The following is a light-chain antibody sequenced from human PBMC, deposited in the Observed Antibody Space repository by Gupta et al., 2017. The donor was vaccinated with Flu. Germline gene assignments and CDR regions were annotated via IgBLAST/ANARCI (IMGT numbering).Light chain of an antibody. Sequence: EIVLTQSPATLSLSPGETATLSCRASQTVNTFFAWYQQKPGQAPRLLIYDASKRATGIPARFSGSGSGTDFTLSISSLEPEDFAVYYCHQRTAWPLTFGGGTKVE. CDR1: QTVNTF. CDR3: HQRTAWPLT. V-gene: IGKV3-11*01. CDR2: DAS. J-gene: IGKJ4*01.